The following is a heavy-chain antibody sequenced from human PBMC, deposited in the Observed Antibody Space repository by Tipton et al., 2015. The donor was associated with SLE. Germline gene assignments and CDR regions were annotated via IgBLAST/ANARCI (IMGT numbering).Heavy chain of an antibody. Sequence: GSLRLSCAASGFTFENYAMAWVRQAPGKGLEWVSAISGSGGSIYYADSVRGRFTISRDNFKNTLYLQISSLRVEDTAMYYCSKGQSLYCGTSSVYDEIDAFEVGGQGAMVTGSA. CDR3: SKGQSLYCGTSSVYDEIDAFEV. V-gene: IGHV3-23*01. CDR2: ISGSGGSI. CDR1: GFTFENYA. D-gene: IGHD2-21*01. J-gene: IGHJ3*01.